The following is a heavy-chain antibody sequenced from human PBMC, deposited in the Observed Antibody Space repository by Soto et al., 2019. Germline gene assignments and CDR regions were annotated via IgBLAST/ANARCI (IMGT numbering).Heavy chain of an antibody. D-gene: IGHD1-26*01. V-gene: IGHV1-3*01. Sequence: QVQLVQSGAEVKKPGASVKGSCKASGYTFTSYAMHWVRQAPGQRLEWMGWINAGNGNTKYSQKFQGIDTITRDTSASTAYTELSSLRSEDTAVYYCARDEWELYDAFAICGQGTMVTVSS. CDR1: GYTFTSYA. CDR2: INAGNGNT. CDR3: ARDEWELYDAFAI. J-gene: IGHJ3*02.